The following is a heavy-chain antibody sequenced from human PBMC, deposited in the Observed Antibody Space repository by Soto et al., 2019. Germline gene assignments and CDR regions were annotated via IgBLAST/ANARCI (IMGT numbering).Heavy chain of an antibody. V-gene: IGHV3-30*19. CDR3: VRDDDNLDNGLDH. CDR1: GFTFSSYG. J-gene: IGHJ4*02. Sequence: QVQLVESGGGVVQPGGPLRLSCTASGFTFSSYGMHWVRQAPGKGLQWVAVIPHDGTYQYYLDSVKGRFTISRDNSKDTLYLQMNSLRVEDTAVYYCVRDDDNLDNGLDHWGQGTLVTVS. D-gene: IGHD1-1*01. CDR2: IPHDGTYQ.